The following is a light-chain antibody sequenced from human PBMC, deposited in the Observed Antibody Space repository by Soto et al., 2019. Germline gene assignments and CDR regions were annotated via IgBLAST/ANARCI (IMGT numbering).Light chain of an antibody. V-gene: IGKV3-20*01. CDR3: QQYGSSPLT. Sequence: EIVLTQSPGTLSLSPGERATLSCRASESVSDNYLAWYQQRSGQAPRLVIYGASRRASAVPDRFSGSGSGADFTLTISRLEPEDFAVYYCQQYGSSPLTFGGGTKVEIK. J-gene: IGKJ4*01. CDR1: ESVSDNY. CDR2: GAS.